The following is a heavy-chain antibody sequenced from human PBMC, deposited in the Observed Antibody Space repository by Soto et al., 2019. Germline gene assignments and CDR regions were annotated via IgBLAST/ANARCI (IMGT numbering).Heavy chain of an antibody. Sequence: QLQLQESGPGLVQPSETLSLTCTVSSVSISSNGYYWGWIRQPPGKGLEWIGLISYSGSTYYSPSLKSRVTXYAATSQHHFPLRLSSVTAADTAVFHCMNYPSGWEDWGQGPLVTVSS. CDR1: SVSISSNGYY. D-gene: IGHD6-19*01. CDR2: ISYSGST. J-gene: IGHJ4*02. V-gene: IGHV4-39*02. CDR3: MNYPSGWED.